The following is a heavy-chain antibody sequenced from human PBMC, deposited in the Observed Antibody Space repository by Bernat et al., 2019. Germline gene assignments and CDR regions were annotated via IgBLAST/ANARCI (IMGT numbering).Heavy chain of an antibody. CDR2: IKQDGSEK. CDR3: ARRGYSYRYGMDV. CDR1: GFTFSSYW. Sequence: EVQLVESGGGLVQPGGSLRLSCAASGFTFSSYWMSWVRQAPGKGLEWVANIKQDGSEKYYVDSVKGRFTISRDNAKNSLYLQMNGLRAEDTAVYYCARRGYSYRYGMDVWGQGTTVTVSS. D-gene: IGHD5-18*01. J-gene: IGHJ6*02. V-gene: IGHV3-7*01.